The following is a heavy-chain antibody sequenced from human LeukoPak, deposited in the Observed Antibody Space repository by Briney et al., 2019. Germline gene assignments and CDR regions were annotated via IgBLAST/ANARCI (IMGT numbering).Heavy chain of an antibody. D-gene: IGHD1-1*01. Sequence: PGGSLRLSCAASGFTVSINYMNWVRQAPGKGLEWVSAISGSGGSTYYADSVKGRFTISRDNAENSLYLQMNSLRVEDTAVYYCATDPPWTNDAFDIWGQGTMVTVSS. J-gene: IGHJ3*02. CDR3: ATDPPWTNDAFDI. V-gene: IGHV3-21*01. CDR1: GFTVSINY. CDR2: ISGSGGST.